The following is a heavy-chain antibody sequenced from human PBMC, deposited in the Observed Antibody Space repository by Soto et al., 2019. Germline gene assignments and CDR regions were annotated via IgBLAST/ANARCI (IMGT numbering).Heavy chain of an antibody. CDR1: GYSFSDYW. V-gene: IGHV5-51*01. D-gene: IGHD4-17*01. J-gene: IGHJ3*01. Sequence: EVQLVQSGVEVKKPGESLKISCEASGYSFSDYWIGWVRQMPGKGLEWMGIVFAGDSDTRYGPSFQGQVAISVDKSINTAYLQWSSLKASDTAIYFCARPGRYGGNCAAAFDVWGQGTMFTVSS. CDR3: ARPGRYGGNCAAAFDV. CDR2: VFAGDSDT.